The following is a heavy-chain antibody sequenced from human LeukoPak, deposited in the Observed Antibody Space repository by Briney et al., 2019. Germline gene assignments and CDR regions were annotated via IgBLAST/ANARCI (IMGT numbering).Heavy chain of an antibody. Sequence: ASVKVSCKASGYTFTGYYMHWVRQAPGQGLEWMGWINPNSGGTNYAQKFQGRVTMTRDASISTAYMELSRLRSDDTAVYYCARGGINTWTYLADYWGQGTLVTVSS. CDR1: GYTFTGYY. CDR2: INPNSGGT. J-gene: IGHJ4*02. CDR3: ARGGINTWTYLADY. V-gene: IGHV1-2*02. D-gene: IGHD1-7*01.